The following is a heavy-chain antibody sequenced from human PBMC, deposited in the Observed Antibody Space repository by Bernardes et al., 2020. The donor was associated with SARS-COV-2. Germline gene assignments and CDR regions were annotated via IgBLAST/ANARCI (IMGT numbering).Heavy chain of an antibody. CDR2: INPNSGGT. D-gene: IGHD3-22*01. CDR3: ARDRGGFNYYDTFDY. V-gene: IGHV1-2*02. J-gene: IGHJ4*02. Sequence: ASVKVSCKASGYTFTGYYMHWVRQAPGQGLEWMGWINPNSGGTNYAQKFQGRVTMTRDTSISTAYMELSRLRSDDTAVYYCARDRGGFNYYDTFDYWGQGTLVTVSS. CDR1: GYTFTGYY.